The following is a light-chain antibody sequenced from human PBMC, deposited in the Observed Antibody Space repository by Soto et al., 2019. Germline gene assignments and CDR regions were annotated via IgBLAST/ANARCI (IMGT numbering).Light chain of an antibody. CDR3: QTWGTGIPGV. Sequence: QSVLTQSPSASASLGASVKLTCTLSSGHSSYAIAWHQQQPEKGPRYLMKLNSDGSHSKGDGIPDRFSGSSSGAERYLTISSLLSEDEADYYCQTWGTGIPGVFGGGTKLTVL. V-gene: IGLV4-69*01. CDR2: LNSDGSH. J-gene: IGLJ3*02. CDR1: SGHSSYA.